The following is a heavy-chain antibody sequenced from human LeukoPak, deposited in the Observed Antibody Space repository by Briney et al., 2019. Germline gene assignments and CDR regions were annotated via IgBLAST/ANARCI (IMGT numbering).Heavy chain of an antibody. V-gene: IGHV3-30*02. D-gene: IGHD6-13*01. J-gene: IGHJ4*02. Sequence: PGGSLRLSCAASGFTFSSYGMHWVRQAPGKGLEWVAFIRYDGSNKYYADSVKGRFTISRDNSKNTLYLQMNSLRAEDTAVYYCAKDQGSSWSCFDYWGQGNLVTVSS. CDR1: GFTFSSYG. CDR3: AKDQGSSWSCFDY. CDR2: IRYDGSNK.